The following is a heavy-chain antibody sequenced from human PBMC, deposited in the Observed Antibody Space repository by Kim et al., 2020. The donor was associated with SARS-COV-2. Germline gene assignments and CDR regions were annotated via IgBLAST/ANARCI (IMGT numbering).Heavy chain of an antibody. D-gene: IGHD3-22*01. CDR3: ARSRGDSSGYYHAGFDY. J-gene: IGHJ4*02. V-gene: IGHV1-69*13. CDR2: IIPIFGTA. Sequence: SVKVSCKASGGTFSSYAISWVRQAPGQGLEWMGGIIPIFGTANYAQKFQGRVTITADESTSTAYMELSSLRSEDTAVYYCARSRGDSSGYYHAGFDYWGQGTLVTVSS. CDR1: GGTFSSYA.